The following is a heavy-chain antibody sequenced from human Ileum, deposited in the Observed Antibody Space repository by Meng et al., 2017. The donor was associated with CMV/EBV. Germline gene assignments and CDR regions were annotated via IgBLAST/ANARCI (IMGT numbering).Heavy chain of an antibody. CDR2: IRSTLYGGTT. CDR1: GFTFGDYA. Sequence: GESLKISCTGSGFTFGDYAMSWVRQAPGKGLEWVGFIRSTLYGGTTEYAASVRGRFTISRDDSKFIAYLQMDSLKIEDTGIYYCARSSPRYDFYQDYWGQGTLVTGAS. V-gene: IGHV3-49*04. CDR3: ARSSPRYDFYQDY. D-gene: IGHD3-3*01. J-gene: IGHJ4*02.